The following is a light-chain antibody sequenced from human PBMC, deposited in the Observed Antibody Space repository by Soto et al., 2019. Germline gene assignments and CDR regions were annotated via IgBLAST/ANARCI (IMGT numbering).Light chain of an antibody. CDR3: QQYGSSPTWT. V-gene: IGKV3-20*01. J-gene: IGKJ1*01. CDR1: QSVSNNY. CDR2: GAS. Sequence: ESALTQSPGTLSLSPGERATLSCRASQSVSNNYLAWYQQKPGQAPRLLIYGASTRATGIPDRFSGSGSGTDFTLTISRLEPEDSAVYYCQQYGSSPTWTFGQGTKVELK.